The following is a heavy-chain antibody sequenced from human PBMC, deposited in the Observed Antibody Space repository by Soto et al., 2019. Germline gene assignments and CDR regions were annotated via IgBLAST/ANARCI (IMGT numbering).Heavy chain of an antibody. Sequence: PSETLSLTCAVSGGSISSGGYSWSWIRQPPGKGLEWIGYIYYSGSTNYNPSLKSRVTISVDTSKNQFSLKLSSVTAADTAMYYCARHEGIATPGSVFVNWFDPWGQGTLVTVSS. CDR1: GGSISSGGYS. V-gene: IGHV4-61*08. D-gene: IGHD6-13*01. J-gene: IGHJ5*02. CDR2: IYYSGST. CDR3: ARHEGIATPGSVFVNWFDP.